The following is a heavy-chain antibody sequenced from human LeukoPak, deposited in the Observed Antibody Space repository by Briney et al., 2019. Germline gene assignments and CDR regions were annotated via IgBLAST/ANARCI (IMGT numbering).Heavy chain of an antibody. Sequence: ASVKVSCKASGYTFTGYYMHWVRQAPGQGLEWMGWINPNSGGTNYAQKFQGRVTMTRDTSTSTVYMELSSLRSEDTAVYYCARDRGSGRFNWFDPWGQGTLVTASS. V-gene: IGHV1-2*02. CDR1: GYTFTGYY. CDR2: INPNSGGT. J-gene: IGHJ5*02. CDR3: ARDRGSGRFNWFDP. D-gene: IGHD1-26*01.